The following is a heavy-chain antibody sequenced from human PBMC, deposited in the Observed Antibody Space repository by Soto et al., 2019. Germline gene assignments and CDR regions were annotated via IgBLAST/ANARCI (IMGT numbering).Heavy chain of an antibody. V-gene: IGHV2-5*02. CDR2: IYWDNDR. D-gene: IGHD1-20*01. CDR3: AHRRVGYNWNDGNFDY. Sequence: QITLEESGPALVNPTQTLTLTCTFSGFSLSTSGVGVGWIRQPPGKALEWLGLIYWDNDRRYSPSLRSRLTITKDTSKNQVVLTMTDMGPVDTATYYCAHRRVGYNWNDGNFDYWGQGTLVTVSS. CDR1: GFSLSTSGVG. J-gene: IGHJ4*02.